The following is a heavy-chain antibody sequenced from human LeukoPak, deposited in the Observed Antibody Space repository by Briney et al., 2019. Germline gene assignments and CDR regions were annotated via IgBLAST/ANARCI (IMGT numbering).Heavy chain of an antibody. CDR2: LYNAGST. Sequence: GGSLRLSCVASGFIVSNNYMSWVRQAPGKGLEWVSVLYNAGSTYYAESVKGRFTVSRDNAKDLLWLQMNSLRAEDTAVYYCTREGYISSALDAFDLWGQGTKVTVSS. V-gene: IGHV3-53*01. D-gene: IGHD5-12*01. CDR3: TREGYISSALDAFDL. CDR1: GFIVSNNY. J-gene: IGHJ3*01.